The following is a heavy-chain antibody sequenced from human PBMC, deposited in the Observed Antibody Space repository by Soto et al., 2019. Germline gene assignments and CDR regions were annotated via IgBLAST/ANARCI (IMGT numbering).Heavy chain of an antibody. D-gene: IGHD4-4*01. CDR3: ARVRHTVNEQDYYYGMDV. CDR1: GGSVSSGSYY. J-gene: IGHJ6*02. V-gene: IGHV4-61*01. Sequence: QVQLQESGPGLVKPSETLSLTCTVSGGSVSSGSYYWSWIRQPPGKGLEWIGYIYYSGSTNYNPSLESRVTISVDTSKNQFSLKLSSVTAADTAVYYCARVRHTVNEQDYYYGMDVWGQGTTVTVSS. CDR2: IYYSGST.